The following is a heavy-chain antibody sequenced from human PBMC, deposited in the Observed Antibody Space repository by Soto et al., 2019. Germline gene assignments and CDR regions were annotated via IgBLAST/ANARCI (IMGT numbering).Heavy chain of an antibody. CDR2: IYHSGST. D-gene: IGHD6-13*01. CDR3: ARMWGHSSSWFNWFDP. V-gene: IGHV4-59*08. CDR1: GDSISTYY. J-gene: IGHJ5*02. Sequence: PSETLSLTCTVSGDSISTYYWSWIRQPPAKGLEWIGSIYHSGSTYYNPALKSRVTISVDTSKNQFSLKLSSVTAADTAVYYCARMWGHSSSWFNWFDPWGQGTLVTVSS.